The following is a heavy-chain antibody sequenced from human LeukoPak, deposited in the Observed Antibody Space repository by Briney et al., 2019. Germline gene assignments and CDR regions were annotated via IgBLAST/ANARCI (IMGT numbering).Heavy chain of an antibody. J-gene: IGHJ4*02. D-gene: IGHD3-10*01. Sequence: ASVKVSCKASGYTFTSYGISWVRQAPGQGLEWMGWISAYNGNTNYAQKLQGRVTMTTDTSTSTAYMELRSLRSDDTAVYYCARDRRLWFGELFYPVDYWGQGTLVTVSS. V-gene: IGHV1-18*04. CDR1: GYTFTSYG. CDR2: ISAYNGNT. CDR3: ARDRRLWFGELFYPVDY.